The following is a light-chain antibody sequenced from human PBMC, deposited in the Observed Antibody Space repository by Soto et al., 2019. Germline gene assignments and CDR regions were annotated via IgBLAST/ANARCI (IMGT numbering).Light chain of an antibody. V-gene: IGKV1-39*01. CDR2: AAS. Sequence: DIQMTQSPSSLSASVGDRVTITCRASQSISSYLNWYHQKPGKAPKLLIYAASSLQGGVPSRFSGSGSGTDFTLTISSLQPEDFATYYCQQSYSTTITFGQGTRLEIK. CDR1: QSISSY. J-gene: IGKJ5*01. CDR3: QQSYSTTIT.